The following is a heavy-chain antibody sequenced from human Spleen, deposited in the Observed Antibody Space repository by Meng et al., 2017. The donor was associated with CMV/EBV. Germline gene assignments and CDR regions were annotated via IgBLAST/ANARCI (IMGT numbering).Heavy chain of an antibody. Sequence: GESLKISCAASGFQFDDYTMHWVRQVPGKGLEWVALIAWDDGFIHYADSVKGRFTISRDNNKDSLYLQMNNLRGEDTAVYYCARDRRVGATTLPDYFDYWGQGTLVTVSS. V-gene: IGHV3-43*01. CDR1: GFQFDDYT. CDR2: IAWDDGFI. CDR3: ARDRRVGATTLPDYFDY. D-gene: IGHD1-26*01. J-gene: IGHJ4*02.